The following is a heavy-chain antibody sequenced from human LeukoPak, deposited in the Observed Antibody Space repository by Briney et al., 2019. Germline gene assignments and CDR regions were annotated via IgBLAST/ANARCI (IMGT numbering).Heavy chain of an antibody. CDR3: TCGYYSRGDY. D-gene: IGHD3-22*01. V-gene: IGHV4-39*01. J-gene: IGHJ4*02. CDR2: NSGST. Sequence: SETLSLTCTVSGGSISSSSCYWGWIRQPPGKGLEWIGTNSGSTYYNPSLKSRVTISVDTSKNQFSLKLSSVTAANTAVYYCTCGYYSRGDYWGQGTLVTVSS. CDR1: GGSISSSSCY.